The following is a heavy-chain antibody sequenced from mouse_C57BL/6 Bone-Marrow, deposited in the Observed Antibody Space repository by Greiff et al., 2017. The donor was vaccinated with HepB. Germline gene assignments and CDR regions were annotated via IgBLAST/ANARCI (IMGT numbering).Heavy chain of an antibody. D-gene: IGHD3-3*01. CDR3: ARRGSKGLFDY. J-gene: IGHJ2*01. CDR1: GYTFTSYG. Sequence: LVESGAELARPGASVKLSCKASGYTFTSYGISWVKQRTGQGLEWIGEIYPRSGNTYYNEKFKGKATLTADKSSSTAYMELRSLTSEDSAVYFCARRGSKGLFDYWGQGTTLTVSS. CDR2: IYPRSGNT. V-gene: IGHV1-81*01.